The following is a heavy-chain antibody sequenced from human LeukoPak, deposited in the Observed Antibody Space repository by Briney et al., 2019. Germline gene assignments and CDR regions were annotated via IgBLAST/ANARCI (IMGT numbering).Heavy chain of an antibody. D-gene: IGHD1-14*01. V-gene: IGHV1-69*04. CDR3: AREPEGLTTESH. CDR1: GGTFNNYI. Sequence: ASVKVSCKTSGGTFNNYIISWVRQAPGQGLEWVGTIILIRDIANYAQKFQGRVAITADTSTSTAYMELSDLGSEDTAVYFCAREPEGLTTESHWGQGTLVTVSS. J-gene: IGHJ4*02. CDR2: IILIRDIA.